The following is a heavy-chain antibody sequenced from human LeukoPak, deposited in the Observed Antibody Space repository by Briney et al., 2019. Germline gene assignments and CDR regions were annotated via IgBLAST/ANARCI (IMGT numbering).Heavy chain of an antibody. CDR2: IKSDGSGT. CDR1: GSTFNTHW. V-gene: IGHV3-74*01. CDR3: VRDSSKWYFDF. J-gene: IGHJ4*02. D-gene: IGHD6-13*01. Sequence: GGSLRLSCVASGSTFNTHWIHWVRQAPGKGLVWVSYIKSDGSGTNYADSVMGRFTVSRDNAKNTVFLQMNSLRVEDTAVYYCVRDSSKWYFDFWGQGSLVTVSS.